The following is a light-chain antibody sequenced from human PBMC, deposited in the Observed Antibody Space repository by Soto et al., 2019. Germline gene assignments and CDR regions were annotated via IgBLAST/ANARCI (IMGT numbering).Light chain of an antibody. CDR1: QSVSSN. V-gene: IGKV3-15*01. Sequence: EIVMTQSPATLSVSPGERATLSCRASQSVSSNVAWYQHKPGQAPRLLIYGASTRATGIPARISGSGSGTEFTLTISSLQSEDFALYYCQQYNNWYTFGQGTKLEIK. CDR2: GAS. J-gene: IGKJ2*01. CDR3: QQYNNWYT.